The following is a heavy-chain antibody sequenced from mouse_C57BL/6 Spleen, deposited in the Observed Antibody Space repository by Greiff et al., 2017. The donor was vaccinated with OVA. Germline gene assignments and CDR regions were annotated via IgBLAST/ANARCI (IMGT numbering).Heavy chain of an antibody. V-gene: IGHV3-6*01. CDR2: ISYDGSN. J-gene: IGHJ2*01. Sequence: EESGPGLVKPSQSLSLTCSVTGYSITSGYYWNWIRQFPGNKLEWMGYISYDGSNNYNPSLKNRISITRDTSKNQFFLKLNSVTTEDTATYYCARDGAQAHFDYWGQGTTLTVSS. CDR3: ARDGAQAHFDY. D-gene: IGHD3-2*02. CDR1: GYSITSGYY.